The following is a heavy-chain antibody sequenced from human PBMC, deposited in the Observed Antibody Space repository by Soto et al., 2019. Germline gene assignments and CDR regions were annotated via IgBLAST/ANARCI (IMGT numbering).Heavy chain of an antibody. J-gene: IGHJ6*02. Sequence: GGSLRLSCAASGFTFSNAWMNWVRQAPGKGLEWVGRIKSKTDGGTTDYAAPVKGRFTISRDDSKNTLYLQMNSLKTEDTAVYYCTTTPPGNYDSSGYGNYYYYGMDVWGQGTTVTVSS. D-gene: IGHD3-22*01. V-gene: IGHV3-15*07. CDR2: IKSKTDGGTT. CDR1: GFTFSNAW. CDR3: TTTPPGNYDSSGYGNYYYYGMDV.